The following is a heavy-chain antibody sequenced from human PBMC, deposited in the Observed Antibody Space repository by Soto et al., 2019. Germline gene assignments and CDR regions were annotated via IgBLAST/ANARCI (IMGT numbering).Heavy chain of an antibody. CDR2: ISSNSVYI. CDR1: GFTFRSFT. CDR3: TRDASRDSSARGWFDP. V-gene: IGHV3-21*01. Sequence: PGGSLRLSCAASGFTFRSFTMNWVRQAPGKGLEWVSTISSNSVYIYYTDALRGRFTIPRDNAKNSLHLQMNSLRAEDTAVYYCTRDASRDSSARGWFDPWGPGTLVTVSS. J-gene: IGHJ5*02. D-gene: IGHD6-13*01.